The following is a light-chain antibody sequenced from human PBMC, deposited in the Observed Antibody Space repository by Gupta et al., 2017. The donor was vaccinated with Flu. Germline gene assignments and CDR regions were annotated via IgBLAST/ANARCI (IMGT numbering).Light chain of an antibody. CDR2: RIN. J-gene: IGLJ1*01. CDR1: SSNLGSNF. V-gene: IGLV1-47*01. CDR3: AAWDDSLSGSYV. Sequence: QSVLPQPPSASWTPGQRVPISCSGSSSNLGSNFVYWYQQPPGTAPKLLIYRINQRPSGVPDRCSGSRSGTSASLAISGLRSEEEADYYCAAWDDSLSGSYVFGSGTKVTVL.